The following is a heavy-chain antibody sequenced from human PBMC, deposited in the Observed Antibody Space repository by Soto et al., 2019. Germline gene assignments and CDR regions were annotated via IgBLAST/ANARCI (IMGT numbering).Heavy chain of an antibody. V-gene: IGHV3-23*01. CDR1: GFTFSGCA. J-gene: IGHJ4*01. CDR3: AKRGPGGIVVVISATTGDFDY. D-gene: IGHD2-15*01. CDR2: ISGSGGRT. Sequence: EVQLLESGGGLVHPGGSLRLSCAASGFTFSGCAMNWVRQAPGKGLEWVSGISGSGGRTYYADSVKGRFTISRDNSKNTLYLQLNSLRAEDTAVYYCAKRGPGGIVVVISATTGDFDYWGHGTLVTVSS.